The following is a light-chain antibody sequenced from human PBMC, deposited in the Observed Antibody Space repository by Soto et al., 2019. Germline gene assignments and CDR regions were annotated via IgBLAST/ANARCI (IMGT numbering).Light chain of an antibody. CDR1: QSVSSSY. CDR2: GAS. V-gene: IGKV3-20*01. CDR3: QHYGSSPWT. Sequence: EIVLTQSPGTLSLSPGERATLSCRASQSVSSSYLAWYQQKPGQAPRPLIYGASSRAIGIPDRFSGSGSGTDFTLTISRLEPEDFAVYYCQHYGSSPWTFGQGTKVDNK. J-gene: IGKJ1*01.